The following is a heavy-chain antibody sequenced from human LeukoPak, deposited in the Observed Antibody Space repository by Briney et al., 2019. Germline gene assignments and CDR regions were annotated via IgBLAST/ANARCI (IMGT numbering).Heavy chain of an antibody. CDR3: AKDEAARFEGLDI. Sequence: AGGSLRLSCAASGFTFDDYAMHWVRQAPGKGLEWVSGISWNSGSIGYADSVKGRFTISRDNAKNSLYLQTNSLRAEDTALYYCAKDEAARFEGLDIWGQGTMVTVSS. CDR2: ISWNSGSI. V-gene: IGHV3-9*01. D-gene: IGHD2-15*01. J-gene: IGHJ3*02. CDR1: GFTFDDYA.